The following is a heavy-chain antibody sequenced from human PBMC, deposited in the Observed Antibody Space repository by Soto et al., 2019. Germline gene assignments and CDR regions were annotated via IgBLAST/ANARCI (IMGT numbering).Heavy chain of an antibody. D-gene: IGHD6-6*01. CDR2: TYYRSRWYS. Sequence: PSQTLSLTCVISGDSVSSNLSSWSWTRQSPSRGLEWLGRTYYRSRWYSYYAPSVKSRITINPDTSKNQFSLHLSSVTPEDTAVYYCARGPSPLAYWGRGTVVTAPQ. CDR1: GDSVSSNLSS. J-gene: IGHJ4*02. CDR3: ARGPSPLAY. V-gene: IGHV6-1*01.